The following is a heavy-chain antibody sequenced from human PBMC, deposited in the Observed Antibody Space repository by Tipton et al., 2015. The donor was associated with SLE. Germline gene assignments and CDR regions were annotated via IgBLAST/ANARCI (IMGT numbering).Heavy chain of an antibody. CDR2: IYHSGST. V-gene: IGHV4-59*08. J-gene: IGHJ6*02. D-gene: IGHD2-21*02. CDR1: GGSISGYY. Sequence: TLSLTCTVSGGSISGYYWTWIRQPPGKGLEWIGNIYHSGSTNYNPSLKSRVIISVDTSKNQFSLRLTSVTAADTAVYYCARGMVTWRGAIVGVDVWGQGTTVNVSS. CDR3: ARGMVTWRGAIVGVDV.